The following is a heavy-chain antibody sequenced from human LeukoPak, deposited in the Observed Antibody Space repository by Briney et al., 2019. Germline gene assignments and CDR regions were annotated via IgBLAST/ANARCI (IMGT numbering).Heavy chain of an antibody. Sequence: SETLSLTCTVSGGSISSSSYYWGWIRQPPGKGLEWIGSIFYSGSTYYNPSLKSRVTISVDTSKNQFSLKLSSVTAADTAVYYCARGADYGDYPNIWGQGTLVTVSS. CDR3: ARGADYGDYPNI. J-gene: IGHJ4*02. D-gene: IGHD4-17*01. CDR2: IFYSGST. CDR1: GGSISSSSYY. V-gene: IGHV4-39*07.